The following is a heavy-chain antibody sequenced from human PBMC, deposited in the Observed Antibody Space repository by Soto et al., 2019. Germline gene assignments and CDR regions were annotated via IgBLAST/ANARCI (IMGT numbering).Heavy chain of an antibody. CDR1: GGSISSGGYY. Sequence: QVQLQESGPGLVKPSQTLSLTCTVSGGSISSGGYYWSWIRQHPGKGLEWIGYIYYSGSTYYNPSRKSRVTISVDTSKNQFSLKLSSVTAADTAVYYCARGEEDTAMAHYFDYWGQGTLVTVSS. CDR3: ARGEEDTAMAHYFDY. V-gene: IGHV4-31*03. CDR2: IYYSGST. D-gene: IGHD5-18*01. J-gene: IGHJ4*02.